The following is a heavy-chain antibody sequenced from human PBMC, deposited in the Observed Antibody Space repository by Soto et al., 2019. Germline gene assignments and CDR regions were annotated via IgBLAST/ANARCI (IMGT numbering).Heavy chain of an antibody. V-gene: IGHV4-30-4*01. CDR1: GGSISSGDYY. CDR3: ARGVSGCSGGSCYYYFDY. J-gene: IGHJ4*02. CDR2: IYYSGST. Sequence: QVQLQESGPGLVKPSQTLSLTCTVSGGSISSGDYYWSWIRQPPGKGREWIGHIYYSGSTYYNPSVRSRVTISVDTSKNQFSLKLSSVAAADTAVYYCARGVSGCSGGSCYYYFDYWGQGTLVTVSS. D-gene: IGHD2-15*01.